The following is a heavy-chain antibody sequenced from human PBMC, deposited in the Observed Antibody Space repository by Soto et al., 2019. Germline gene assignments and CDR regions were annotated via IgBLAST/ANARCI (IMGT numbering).Heavy chain of an antibody. Sequence: PSETLSLTCTASGGSISSSSFYWGCIRQPPGKGLEWIVSIYYSGSTHYNPSLRSRVTVSVDRSKNQFSLKLSSVTAADTAVYYCARGVGYYDDSGHRFYFDYWGQGTLVTVSS. CDR1: GGSISSSSFY. CDR2: IYYSGST. D-gene: IGHD3-22*01. CDR3: ARGVGYYDDSGHRFYFDY. V-gene: IGHV4-39*01. J-gene: IGHJ4*02.